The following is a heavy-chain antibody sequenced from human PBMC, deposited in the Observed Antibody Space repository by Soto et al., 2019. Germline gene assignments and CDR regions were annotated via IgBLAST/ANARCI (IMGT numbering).Heavy chain of an antibody. CDR1: GFSFSSYA. CDR2: VSARGGSS. Sequence: EVQLLESGGGLVQPGGSLRLSCVASGFSFSSYAMVWVRQAPGKGLEWVSVVSARGGSSYFADTVKGRFTISRDNAKNLLSLKMNSLRAEDTAIYFCAKGSIEYSASVDNWGQGTLVLVSS. J-gene: IGHJ4*02. V-gene: IGHV3-23*01. D-gene: IGHD5-12*01. CDR3: AKGSIEYSASVDN.